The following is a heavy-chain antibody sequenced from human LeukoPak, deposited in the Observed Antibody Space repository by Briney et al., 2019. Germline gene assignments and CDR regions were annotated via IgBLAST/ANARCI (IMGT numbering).Heavy chain of an antibody. V-gene: IGHV1-2*02. CDR3: AGLNYDILTGYYQGPYYYYGMDV. CDR1: GYTFTGYY. CDR2: INPNSGGT. D-gene: IGHD3-9*01. J-gene: IGHJ6*02. Sequence: ASVKVSCKASGYTFTGYYMHWVRQAPGQGLEWMGCINPNSGGTNYAQKFQGRFTMTRDTSISTAYMELSRLRSDDTAVYYCAGLNYDILTGYYQGPYYYYGMDVWGQGTTVTVSS.